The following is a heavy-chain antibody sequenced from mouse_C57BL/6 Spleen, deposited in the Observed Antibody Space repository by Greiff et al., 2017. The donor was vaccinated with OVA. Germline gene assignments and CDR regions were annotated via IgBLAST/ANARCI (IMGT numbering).Heavy chain of an antibody. D-gene: IGHD4-1*01. Sequence: QVQLQQSGPELVKPGASVKISCKASGYAFSSSWMYWVKQRPGKGLEWFGRIYPGDGDTYYKGKFKGKATLTADKSSSTAYMQLSSLTSEDSAVYFCARGGTGYAMDYWGQGTSVTVSS. CDR2: IYPGDGDT. J-gene: IGHJ4*01. CDR3: ARGGTGYAMDY. V-gene: IGHV1-82*01. CDR1: GYAFSSSW.